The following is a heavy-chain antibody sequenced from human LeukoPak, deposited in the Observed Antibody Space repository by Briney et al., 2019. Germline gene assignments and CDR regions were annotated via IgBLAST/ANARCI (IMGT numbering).Heavy chain of an antibody. J-gene: IGHJ6*03. D-gene: IGHD3-10*01. CDR2: ISSDGSST. CDR3: ARAGRVSMVRGLSGYYYSYMDV. V-gene: IGHV3-74*01. Sequence: AGGSLRLSCAASGFTFSSYEMNWVRQAPGKGLVWVSRISSDGSSTSDADSVQGRFTISRDNAKNTLYLQMNSLRAEDTAVYYCARAGRVSMVRGLSGYYYSYMDVWGKGTTVTVSS. CDR1: GFTFSSYE.